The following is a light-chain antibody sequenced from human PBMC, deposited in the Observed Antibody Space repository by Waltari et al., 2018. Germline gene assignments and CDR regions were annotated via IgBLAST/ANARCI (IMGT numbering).Light chain of an antibody. Sequence: DIQMTQSPSSLSASVGDRVTITCRASQSISSYLSWYQQKPGRAPKLLLYAASSLESGVPSRFSCSGSGRDFTLIISSLQPEDFATYSCQQSYSQTRTFGQGTKVEI. CDR3: QQSYSQTRT. V-gene: IGKV1-39*01. CDR2: AAS. J-gene: IGKJ1*01. CDR1: QSISSY.